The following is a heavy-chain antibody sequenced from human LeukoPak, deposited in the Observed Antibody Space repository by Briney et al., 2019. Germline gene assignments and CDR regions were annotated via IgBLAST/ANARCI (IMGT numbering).Heavy chain of an antibody. CDR2: IRYDGSHK. V-gene: IGHV3-30*02. D-gene: IGHD5-18*01. CDR3: ASVPYSRGD. Sequence: GGSLRLSCVASGFSFSNYGIHWVRQAPGEGLEWVAFIRYDGSHKYYADSVKGRFTISRDDSKYTLYLQMNSLRVEDTAVYYCASVPYSRGDWGQGTLVTVSS. CDR1: GFSFSNYG. J-gene: IGHJ4*02.